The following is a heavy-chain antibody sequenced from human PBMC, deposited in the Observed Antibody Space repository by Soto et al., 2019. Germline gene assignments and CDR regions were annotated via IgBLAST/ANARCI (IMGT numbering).Heavy chain of an antibody. Sequence: QVQLVESGGGVVQPGRSLRLSCAVSEIIFSGYGMHWVRQAPGKGLAWVAVIRFDGSNIHYADSVKGRFTISRDNSKNTLYLQMGSLRAEATAVYYCARDGVGGTVFFGYLDYWGQGALVTVSS. CDR2: IRFDGSNI. D-gene: IGHD1-26*01. CDR3: ARDGVGGTVFFGYLDY. CDR1: EIIFSGYG. J-gene: IGHJ4*02. V-gene: IGHV3-33*01.